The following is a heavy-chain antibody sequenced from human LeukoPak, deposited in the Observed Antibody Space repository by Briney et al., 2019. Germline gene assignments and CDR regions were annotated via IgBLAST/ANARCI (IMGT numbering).Heavy chain of an antibody. V-gene: IGHV4-59*08. CDR3: ARQGGSAHWDFDL. CDR2: IYYSGST. Sequence: TSETLSLTCTVSGGSISSYYWSWIRQPPGKGLEWIGFIYYSGSTNYNPSLKSRVTISPDTSKNQFSLKLSSVTAADTAVYYCARQGGSAHWDFDLWGRGTLVTVSS. J-gene: IGHJ2*01. CDR1: GGSISSYY. D-gene: IGHD3-10*01.